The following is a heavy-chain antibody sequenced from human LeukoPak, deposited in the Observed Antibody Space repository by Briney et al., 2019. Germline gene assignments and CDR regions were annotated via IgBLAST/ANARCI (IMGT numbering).Heavy chain of an antibody. D-gene: IGHD6-13*01. J-gene: IGHJ4*02. Sequence: GGSVTLFCAASGFTFSSYWMHWVRQAPGKGLVGVSRINSDGSSTSYADSVKGRSTISRDNAKNTLYLQMNSLRAEDTAVYYCARVSVDSTSWYSLDYWGQGTLVTVSS. CDR1: GFTFSSYW. V-gene: IGHV3-74*01. CDR3: ARVSVDSTSWYSLDY. CDR2: INSDGSST.